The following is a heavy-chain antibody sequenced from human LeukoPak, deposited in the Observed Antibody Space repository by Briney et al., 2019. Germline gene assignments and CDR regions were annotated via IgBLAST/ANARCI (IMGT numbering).Heavy chain of an antibody. CDR1: GGSFSGYY. V-gene: IGHV4-34*01. CDR3: ARGRGTIFGVVIKAKNWFDP. Sequence: PSETLSLTCAVYGGSFSGYYWSWIRQPPGKGLEWIGEINHSGSTNYNPSLKSRVTISVDTSKNQFSLKLSSVTAEDTAVYYCARGRGTIFGVVIKAKNWFDPWGQGTLVTVSS. J-gene: IGHJ5*02. CDR2: INHSGST. D-gene: IGHD3-3*01.